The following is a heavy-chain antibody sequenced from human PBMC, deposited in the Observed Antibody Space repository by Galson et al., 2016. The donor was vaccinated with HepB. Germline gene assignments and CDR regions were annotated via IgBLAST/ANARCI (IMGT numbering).Heavy chain of an antibody. CDR1: GFTFSDYT. D-gene: IGHD2-15*01. CDR2: ISGNGRST. V-gene: IGHV3-23*01. CDR3: ARDGDAVVVPSAMTYNWFDP. Sequence: SLRLSCAASGFTFSDYTMAWVRQAPGDRLEWLSSISGNGRSTFSANSVKGRFTISRDNSKNTMYLQMNSLTVEDTAVYFCARDGDAVVVPSAMTYNWFDPWGQGTLVTVSS. J-gene: IGHJ5*02.